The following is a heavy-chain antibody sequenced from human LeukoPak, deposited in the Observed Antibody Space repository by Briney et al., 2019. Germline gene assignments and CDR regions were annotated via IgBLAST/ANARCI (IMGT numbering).Heavy chain of an antibody. CDR3: AKADATIGGAFDT. V-gene: IGHV3-23*01. D-gene: IGHD3-16*01. J-gene: IGHJ3*02. CDR1: RFIFRIYA. Sequence: GGSLRLSCAASRFIFRIYAMSWVRQAPRGGLECLSIISGTADSTSYADSVKGRFTISRDNPRSTLYLEMNILRAEDTAVYYCAKADATIGGAFDTWGQGTMVIVSS. CDR2: ISGTADST.